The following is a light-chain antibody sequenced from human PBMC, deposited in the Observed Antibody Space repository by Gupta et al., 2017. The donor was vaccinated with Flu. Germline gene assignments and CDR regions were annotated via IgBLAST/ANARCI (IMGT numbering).Light chain of an antibody. CDR3: QQYNNWPPWT. CDR1: QSISNN. Sequence: ATLSVSPGERATLSCRASQSISNNLAWYQQKPGQAPRLLIYGASTRATGIPARFSGSGSGTEFTLIISSRQSEDFAVYYCQQYNNWPPWTFGQGTKVEIK. J-gene: IGKJ1*01. CDR2: GAS. V-gene: IGKV3D-15*01.